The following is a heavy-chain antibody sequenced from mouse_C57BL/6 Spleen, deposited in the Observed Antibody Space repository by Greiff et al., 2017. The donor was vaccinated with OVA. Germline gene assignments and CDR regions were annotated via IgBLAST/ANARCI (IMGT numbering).Heavy chain of an antibody. CDR3: AREDYYGSSPWFAY. CDR1: GFTFSDYG. V-gene: IGHV5-17*01. CDR2: ISSGSSTI. D-gene: IGHD1-1*01. J-gene: IGHJ3*01. Sequence: DVHLVESGGGLVKPGGSLKLSCAASGFTFSDYGMHWVRQAPEKGLEWVAYISSGSSTIYYADTVKGRFTISRDNAKNTLFLQMTSLRSEDTAMYYCAREDYYGSSPWFAYRGQGTLVTVSA.